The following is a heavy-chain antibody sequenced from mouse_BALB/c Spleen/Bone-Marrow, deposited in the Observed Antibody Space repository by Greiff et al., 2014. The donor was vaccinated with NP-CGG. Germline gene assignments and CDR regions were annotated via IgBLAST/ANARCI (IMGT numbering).Heavy chain of an antibody. V-gene: IGHV1-18*01. CDR2: INPYNGGT. CDR1: GYSFTGYT. J-gene: IGHJ4*01. CDR3: ARGDYYGYAMDY. D-gene: IGHD1-1*01. Sequence: EVQVVESGPELVKPGASMKISCKASGYSFTGYTMNWVKQSHGKSLEWIGLINPYNGGTSYNQKFKSKATLTVDKSSSTAYMELLSLTSEDSAVYYCARGDYYGYAMDYWGQGTSVTVSS.